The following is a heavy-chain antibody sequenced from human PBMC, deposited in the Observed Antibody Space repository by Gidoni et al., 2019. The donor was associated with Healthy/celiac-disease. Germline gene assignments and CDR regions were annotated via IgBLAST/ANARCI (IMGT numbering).Heavy chain of an antibody. CDR2: IYYSGST. J-gene: IGHJ4*02. V-gene: IGHV4-31*03. CDR1: ACSISSGGYY. Sequence: HVQLQESGPGLVKPSQTLSLPCPFPACSISSGGYYWSWIRQHPGKGLEWIGYIYYSGSTYYNPSLKSRVTIAVDTSKNQFSLKLSSVTAADTAVYYCARELQELERRIDYWGQGTLVTVSS. CDR3: ARELQELERRIDY. D-gene: IGHD1-1*01.